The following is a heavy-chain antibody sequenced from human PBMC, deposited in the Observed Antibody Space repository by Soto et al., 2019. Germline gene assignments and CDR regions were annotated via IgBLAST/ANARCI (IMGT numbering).Heavy chain of an antibody. CDR2: INAGNGNT. V-gene: IGHV1-3*01. CDR1: GYTFTSYA. CDR3: ARGDYYDIHDY. D-gene: IGHD3-22*01. J-gene: IGHJ4*02. Sequence: QVQLVQSGAEVKKPGASVKVSCKASGYTFTSYAMHWVRQAPGQRLEWMGWINAGNGNTKYSQKFQGRVTISRDTSASTAYMEVSSLRSEDTAVYYCARGDYYDIHDYWGQGTLVTVSS.